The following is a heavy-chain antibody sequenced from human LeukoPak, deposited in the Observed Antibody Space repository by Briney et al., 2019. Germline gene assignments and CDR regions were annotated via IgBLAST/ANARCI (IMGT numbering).Heavy chain of an antibody. Sequence: GGSLRLSCADSGFTFSSHWMHWVRQAPGKGLVWVSRIKYDASSTSYADSVKGRFTISRDNAKNTLYLQMNSLRAEDTAVYYCAKDQGYYYDTSGLFDYWGQGTLVTVSS. V-gene: IGHV3-74*01. CDR3: AKDQGYYYDTSGLFDY. J-gene: IGHJ4*02. CDR1: GFTFSSHW. CDR2: IKYDASST. D-gene: IGHD3-22*01.